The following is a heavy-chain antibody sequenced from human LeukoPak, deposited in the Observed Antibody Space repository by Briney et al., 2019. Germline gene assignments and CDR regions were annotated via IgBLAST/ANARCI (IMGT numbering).Heavy chain of an antibody. CDR2: IYYTGNT. D-gene: IGHD3-10*01. Sequence: SEILSLTCTVSGGSISSSNHYWGWIRQPPGKGLEWIGSIYYTGNTYYNPSLKSRVTISVDKSKNQFSLKLSSVTAADTAVYYCARVMGSMVRILSGMDVWGQGTTVTVSS. CDR3: ARVMGSMVRILSGMDV. V-gene: IGHV4-39*07. J-gene: IGHJ6*02. CDR1: GGSISSSNHY.